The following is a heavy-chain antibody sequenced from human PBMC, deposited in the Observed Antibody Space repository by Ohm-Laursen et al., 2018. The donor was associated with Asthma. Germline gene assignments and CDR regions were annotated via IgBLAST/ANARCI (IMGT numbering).Heavy chain of an antibody. V-gene: IGHV3-53*01. Sequence: LRLSCAASGFTVSSNYMSWVRQAPGKGLEWVSVIYSGGSTYYADSVKGRFTISRDNSKNTLYLQMNSLRAEDTAVYYCARERCSGGSCYPDAFDIWGQGTMVTVSS. D-gene: IGHD2-15*01. CDR1: GFTVSSNY. J-gene: IGHJ3*02. CDR3: ARERCSGGSCYPDAFDI. CDR2: IYSGGST.